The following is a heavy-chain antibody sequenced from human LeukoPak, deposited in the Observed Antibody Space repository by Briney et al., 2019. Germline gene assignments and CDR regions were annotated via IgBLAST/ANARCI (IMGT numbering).Heavy chain of an antibody. CDR2: ISWNSGSI. CDR3: AKMTTVTKFFDY. V-gene: IGHV3-9*01. CDR1: GFTFDDYA. D-gene: IGHD4-17*01. Sequence: GGSLRLSCAASGFTFDDYAMHWVRQAPGKGLEWVSGISWNSGSIGYADSVKGRFTISRDNAKNSLYLQMNSLRAEDTALYYCAKMTTVTKFFDYWGQGTLVTVSS. J-gene: IGHJ4*02.